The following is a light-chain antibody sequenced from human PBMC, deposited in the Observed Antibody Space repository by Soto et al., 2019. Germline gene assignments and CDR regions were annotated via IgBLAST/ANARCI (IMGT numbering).Light chain of an antibody. V-gene: IGKV1-27*01. CDR3: QKYDNVPLT. CDR1: QGISTS. CDR2: AAS. J-gene: IGKJ1*01. Sequence: DIQMTQSPSSLSASVGDRATITCRASQGISTSLAWYQQKTGKVPKLLIYAASTLQSGVPSRFSGSGSGADFSLIITSLHPEDFASYYYQKYDNVPLTFGQGTKVEVK.